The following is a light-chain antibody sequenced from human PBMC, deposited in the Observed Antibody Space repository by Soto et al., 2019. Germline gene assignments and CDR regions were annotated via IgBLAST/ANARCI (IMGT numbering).Light chain of an antibody. CDR2: DAS. V-gene: IGKV3-15*01. J-gene: IGKJ1*01. CDR1: PSVSGH. CDR3: QQLNSYPPRT. Sequence: VMTQSPATLSVSPGERATLSCRARPSVSGHLAWYQQNPGQAPRLLIYDASTRATGIPDRFSGSGSSTEFTLTISSLEPEDFATYFCQQLNSYPPRTFGQGSMV.